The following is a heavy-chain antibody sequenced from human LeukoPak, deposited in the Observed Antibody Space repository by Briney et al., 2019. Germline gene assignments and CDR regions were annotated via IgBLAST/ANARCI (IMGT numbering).Heavy chain of an antibody. J-gene: IGHJ6*02. Sequence: SETLSLTCTVSGGSFRSSSYYWGWIRQTPGKGLEWIGCIYYSGSTYYNPSLKSRVTISVDTSKNQFSLKLSSVTAADTAVYYCASKSGVGYYYYGMDVWGQGTTVTVSS. CDR1: GGSFRSSSYY. CDR3: ASKSGVGYYYYGMDV. CDR2: IYYSGST. D-gene: IGHD2-2*01. V-gene: IGHV4-39*07.